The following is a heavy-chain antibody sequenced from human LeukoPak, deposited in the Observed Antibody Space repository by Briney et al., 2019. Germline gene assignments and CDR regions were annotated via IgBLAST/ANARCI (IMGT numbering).Heavy chain of an antibody. D-gene: IGHD3-22*01. J-gene: IGHJ4*02. CDR2: INTDTGNP. Sequence: GASVKVSCKASGYTFTRYAMNWVRPAPGQGLEWMGWINTDTGNPTYAQGFTGRFVFSLDTSVSTAYLQINSLKAEDTTVYYCARADSNGYYLSPTDYWGQGTLVTVSS. V-gene: IGHV7-4-1*02. CDR3: ARADSNGYYLSPTDY. CDR1: GYTFTRYA.